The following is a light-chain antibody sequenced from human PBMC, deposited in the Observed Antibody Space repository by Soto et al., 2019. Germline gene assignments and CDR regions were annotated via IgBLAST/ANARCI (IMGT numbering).Light chain of an antibody. CDR2: AAS. V-gene: IGKV3-15*01. CDR3: QQYHQWPIT. J-gene: IGKJ5*01. CDR1: QSLYTN. Sequence: EIVLTQSPATQSVPPGDTATLCCRASQSLYTNLAWYQQKPGRAPRVLIYAASTRATGIPGRFTGIGSGTEFTLTISSLQSEDFAVYYCQQYHQWPITFGQGTRLEI.